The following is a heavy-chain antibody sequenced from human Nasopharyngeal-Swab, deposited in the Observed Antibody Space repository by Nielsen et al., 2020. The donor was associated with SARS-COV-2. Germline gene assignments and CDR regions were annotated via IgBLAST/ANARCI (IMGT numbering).Heavy chain of an antibody. D-gene: IGHD3-3*01. CDR1: GFTFSSYA. Sequence: GASLNISCASSGFTFSSYAMSWVRQPPGQGLEWVSAISGSGGSPYYPDSVKGRFTISRANSKNTLYLQMNSLSAEDTAVYYCAKILAVGWFLGGYFDYWGQGTLVTVSS. CDR2: ISGSGGSP. V-gene: IGHV3-23*01. CDR3: AKILAVGWFLGGYFDY. J-gene: IGHJ4*02.